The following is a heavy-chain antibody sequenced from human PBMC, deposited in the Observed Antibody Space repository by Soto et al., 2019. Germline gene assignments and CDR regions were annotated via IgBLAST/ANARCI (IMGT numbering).Heavy chain of an antibody. CDR2: ISAHNGNT. D-gene: IGHD1-1*01. Sequence: QVHLVQSGAEVKKPGASVKVSCKASGYTFTSYGITWVRQAPGQGLEWMGWISAHNGNTDYAQKLQGRVIVTRDTSTSTAYMELRSLRADDTAVYYCARGRYGDYWGQGTRVTVSS. CDR3: ARGRYGDY. V-gene: IGHV1-18*01. J-gene: IGHJ4*02. CDR1: GYTFTSYG.